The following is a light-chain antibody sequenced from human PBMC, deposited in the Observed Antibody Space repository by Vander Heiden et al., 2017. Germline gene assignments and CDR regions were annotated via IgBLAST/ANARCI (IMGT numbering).Light chain of an antibody. J-gene: IGKJ5*01. CDR1: QDISND. Sequence: DIQMTQSPSSLSASVGDRVTITCQTSQDISNDLNWYQQKPGKAPKLLIYDASNLEIGVPSRFSGSGSGTDFTFTTSSLQPEDIATYYCQQYDNLPVTFGQGTRLEIK. V-gene: IGKV1-33*01. CDR2: DAS. CDR3: QQYDNLPVT.